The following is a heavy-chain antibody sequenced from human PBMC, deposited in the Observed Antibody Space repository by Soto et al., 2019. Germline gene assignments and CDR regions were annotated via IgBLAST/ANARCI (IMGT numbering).Heavy chain of an antibody. V-gene: IGHV3-74*01. Sequence: VQLVESGGGLVQPGGSLRLSCAASGFTFSNYWMHWVRQAPGKGLVWVSRIHTDGSVTTYADSVKGRFTISRDNAKNTVYLQMNSLRGEDTGVYYCARKRVTAIGTFAFDVWGQGTMVTVSS. CDR3: ARKRVTAIGTFAFDV. J-gene: IGHJ3*01. D-gene: IGHD2-21*02. CDR2: IHTDGSVT. CDR1: GFTFSNYW.